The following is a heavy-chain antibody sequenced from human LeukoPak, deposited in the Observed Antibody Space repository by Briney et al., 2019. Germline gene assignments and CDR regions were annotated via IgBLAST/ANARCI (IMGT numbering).Heavy chain of an antibody. D-gene: IGHD3-10*01. Sequence: GGSLRLSCAASGFTFSTYAMSWVRQAPGKGLEWVSAISGSGGSTYYAGSVKGRFAISRDNSKNTLFLQMNSLRAEDTAVYYCAKSYYYGSGSPSLDCWGQGTLVTVSS. CDR2: ISGSGGST. CDR3: AKSYYYGSGSPSLDC. V-gene: IGHV3-23*01. J-gene: IGHJ4*02. CDR1: GFTFSTYA.